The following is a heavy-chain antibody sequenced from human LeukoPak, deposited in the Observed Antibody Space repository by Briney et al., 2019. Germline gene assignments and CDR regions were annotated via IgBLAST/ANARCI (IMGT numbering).Heavy chain of an antibody. CDR2: INPSGGST. J-gene: IGHJ5*02. D-gene: IGHD2-2*01. CDR3: ARVPRGAVVPAAAPGLFDP. V-gene: IGHV1-46*01. Sequence: ASVKVSCKAAGYTFTSYYMHWVRQAPGQGLEWMGIINPSGGSTSYAQKFQGRVTMTRDMSTSTVYMELSSLRSEDTAVYDCARVPRGAVVPAAAPGLFDPWGQGTLVTVSS. CDR1: GYTFTSYY.